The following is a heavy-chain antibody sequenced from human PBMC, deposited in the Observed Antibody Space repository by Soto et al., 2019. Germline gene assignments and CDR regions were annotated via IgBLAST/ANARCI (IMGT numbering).Heavy chain of an antibody. J-gene: IGHJ4*02. D-gene: IGHD3-10*01. Sequence: QVQLVQSGAEVKRPGASVKVSCKASGYSFTSYFMHWVRQAPGQGLEWMGIINPNDGTTKYAQKFQGRVTMTRDTSTNTVYMELSSLRSEGTAVYYCAKGYGSGSDYALWGQGTVVTVSS. V-gene: IGHV1-46*01. CDR1: GYSFTSYF. CDR2: INPNDGTT. CDR3: AKGYGSGSDYAL.